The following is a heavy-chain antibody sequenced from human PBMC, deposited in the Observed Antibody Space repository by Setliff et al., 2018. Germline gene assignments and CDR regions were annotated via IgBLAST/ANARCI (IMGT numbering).Heavy chain of an antibody. Sequence: ASVKVSCKASGYTFTSYAMHWVRQAPGQRLEWMGWINAGNGNTKYSQKFQGRVTITRDTSANTAYMELSSLRSEDTAVYYCARDTYIGDFWSGYYIQGRFDPWGQGTLVTVSS. J-gene: IGHJ5*02. CDR2: INAGNGNT. CDR1: GYTFTSYA. V-gene: IGHV1-3*01. D-gene: IGHD3-3*01. CDR3: ARDTYIGDFWSGYYIQGRFDP.